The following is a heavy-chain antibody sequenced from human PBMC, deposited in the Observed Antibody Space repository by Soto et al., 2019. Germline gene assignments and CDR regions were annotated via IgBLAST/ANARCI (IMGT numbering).Heavy chain of an antibody. CDR1: GFTFRSYA. CDR2: ISGSGGST. CDR3: AKDRTEGMDV. J-gene: IGHJ6*02. V-gene: IGHV3-23*01. Sequence: GGSLRLSCAASGFTFRSYAMSWARQAPGKGLEWVSAISGSGGSTYYADSVKGRFTISRDNSKNTLYLQMNSLRAEDTAVYYCAKDRTEGMDVWGQGTTVTVSS.